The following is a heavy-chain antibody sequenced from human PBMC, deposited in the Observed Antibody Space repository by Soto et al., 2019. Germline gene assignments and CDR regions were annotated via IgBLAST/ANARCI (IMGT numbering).Heavy chain of an antibody. D-gene: IGHD3-9*01. CDR1: VGSISSGGYS. CDR3: ARVHYDILTGYLYLDY. V-gene: IGHV4-30-2*01. J-gene: IGHJ4*02. CDR2: IYHIGST. Sequence: PSETLSLTCAVSVGSISSGGYSWSWILQPPGKGLEWIGYIYHIGSTYYNPSLKSRVTISVDRSKNQFSLKLSSVTAADTAVYYCARVHYDILTGYLYLDYWGQRTLVTVSS.